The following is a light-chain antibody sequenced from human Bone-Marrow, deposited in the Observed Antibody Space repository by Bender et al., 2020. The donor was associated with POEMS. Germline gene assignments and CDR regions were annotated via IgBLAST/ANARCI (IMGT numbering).Light chain of an antibody. J-gene: IGLJ3*02. CDR3: SSYAGSSTSV. V-gene: IGLV2-14*02. Sequence: QSALTQPASVSGSPGQSITISCTGASSDVGTYNLVSWYQQHPGEAPKLIIYEVRNRPSGVSDRFSGSKSGNTASLTISGLQAEDEADYYCSSYAGSSTSVFGGGTKLTVL. CDR1: SSDVGTYNL. CDR2: EVR.